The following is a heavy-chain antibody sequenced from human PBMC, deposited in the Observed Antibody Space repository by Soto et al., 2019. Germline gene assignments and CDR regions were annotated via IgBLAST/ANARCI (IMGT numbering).Heavy chain of an antibody. D-gene: IGHD6-19*01. CDR1: GFSLSTSGVG. CDR3: AHSDAPIAVAGRVFDY. V-gene: IGHV2-5*02. CDR2: IYWDDDK. Sequence: QITLKESGPTLVKPTQTLTLTCTFSGFSLSTSGVGVAWIRQPPGKALEWLALIYWDDDKRYSPSLKSRLTITKDTSKNQVVLTMTNMDPVDTATYYCAHSDAPIAVAGRVFDYWGQGTLVTVSS. J-gene: IGHJ4*02.